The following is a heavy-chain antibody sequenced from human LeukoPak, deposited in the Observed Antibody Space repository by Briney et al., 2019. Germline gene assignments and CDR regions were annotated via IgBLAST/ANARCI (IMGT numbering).Heavy chain of an antibody. CDR3: ARDNVSGRYGSLY. CDR2: ISAYNGNT. D-gene: IGHD3-10*01. Sequence: GASVKVSCKASGYTFTRYGIRWVRQAPGQGLEWMGWISAYNGNTNYAQKLQGRVTMTTDTSTSTAYMELRSLRSDGTAVYYCARDNVSGRYGSLYWGQGTLVTVSS. V-gene: IGHV1-18*01. J-gene: IGHJ4*02. CDR1: GYTFTRYG.